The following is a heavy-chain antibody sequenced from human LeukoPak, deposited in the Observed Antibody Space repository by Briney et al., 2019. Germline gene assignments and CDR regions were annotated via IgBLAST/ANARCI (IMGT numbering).Heavy chain of an antibody. Sequence: ASVKVSCKASGYTFTSYDINWVRQATGQGLEWMGWMNPNSGNTGYAQKFQGRVTMTRNTSISTAYMELSSLRFEDTAVYYCARGIGMLFDWPLDYYYYYGMDVWGQGTTVTVSS. CDR2: MNPNSGNT. CDR1: GYTFTSYD. J-gene: IGHJ6*02. D-gene: IGHD3-9*01. V-gene: IGHV1-8*01. CDR3: ARGIGMLFDWPLDYYYYYGMDV.